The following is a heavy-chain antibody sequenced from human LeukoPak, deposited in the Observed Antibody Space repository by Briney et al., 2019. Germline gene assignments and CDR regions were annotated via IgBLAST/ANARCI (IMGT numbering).Heavy chain of an antibody. CDR3: ARVYGSGSRSSPTSFDY. Sequence: GGSLRLSCAASGLTFSKYSMTWVRQAPGKGLEWVSFIDTSSTTMYYTDSVKGRFTISRDNAKNSLYLQMNSLRAEDTAVYYCARVYGSGSRSSPTSFDYWGQGTLVTVSS. CDR2: IDTSSTTM. V-gene: IGHV3-48*04. D-gene: IGHD3-10*01. CDR1: GLTFSKYS. J-gene: IGHJ4*02.